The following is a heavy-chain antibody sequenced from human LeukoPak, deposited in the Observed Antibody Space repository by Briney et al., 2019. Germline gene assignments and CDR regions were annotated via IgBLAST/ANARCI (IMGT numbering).Heavy chain of an antibody. V-gene: IGHV4-31*03. D-gene: IGHD3-10*01. CDR1: GGSISSGGYY. CDR3: ARAQIPITPPGGGTYFDY. Sequence: SETLSLTCTVSGGSISSGGYYWSWIRQHPGKGLEWIGYIYHSGSTYYNPSLKSRVTISVDTSKNQFSLKLSSVTAADTAVYYCARAQIPITPPGGGTYFDYWGQGTLVTVSS. CDR2: IYHSGST. J-gene: IGHJ4*02.